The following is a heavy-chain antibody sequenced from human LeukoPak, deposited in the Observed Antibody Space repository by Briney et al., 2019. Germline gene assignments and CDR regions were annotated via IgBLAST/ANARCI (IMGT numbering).Heavy chain of an antibody. CDR3: ARDIVVVPAADSRAIAEDY. Sequence: ASVKVSCKASGYTFTSYGISWVRQAPGQGLEWMGWISAYNGNTNYAQKLQGRVTMTTDTSTSTAYMELRSLRSDDTAAYYCARDIVVVPAADSRAIAEDYWGQGTLVTVSS. D-gene: IGHD2-2*01. J-gene: IGHJ4*02. V-gene: IGHV1-18*01. CDR1: GYTFTSYG. CDR2: ISAYNGNT.